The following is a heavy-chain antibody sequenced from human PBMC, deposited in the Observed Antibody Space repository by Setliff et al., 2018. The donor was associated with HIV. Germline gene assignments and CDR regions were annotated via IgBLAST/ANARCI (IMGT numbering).Heavy chain of an antibody. CDR1: GGSISNSRYY. D-gene: IGHD3-22*01. V-gene: IGHV4-39*01. CDR2: IYYSGST. CDR3: ASRVYFYDSSGYLREEGFDP. J-gene: IGHJ5*02. Sequence: SETLSLTCTVSGGSISNSRYYWSWIRQPPGKGLEWIGSIYYSGSTYYNPSLKSRVTISVDTSKNQFSLKLSSVTAADAAVYYCASRVYFYDSSGYLREEGFDPWGQGTLVTVSS.